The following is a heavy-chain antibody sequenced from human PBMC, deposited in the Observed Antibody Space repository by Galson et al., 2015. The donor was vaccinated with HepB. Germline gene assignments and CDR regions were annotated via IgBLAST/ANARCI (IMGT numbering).Heavy chain of an antibody. CDR3: ARDRGHPDY. V-gene: IGHV3-30-3*01. CDR1: GFTFSSYA. Sequence: SLRLSCAASGFTFSSYAMHWVRQAPGKGLEWVAVISYDGSNKYYADSVKGRFTISRDNSKNTLYLQMNSLGAEDTAVYYCARDRGHPDYWGQGTLVTVSS. CDR2: ISYDGSNK. J-gene: IGHJ4*02.